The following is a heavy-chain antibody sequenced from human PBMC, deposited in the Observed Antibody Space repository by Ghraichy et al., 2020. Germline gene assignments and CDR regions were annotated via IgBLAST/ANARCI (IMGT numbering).Heavy chain of an antibody. CDR2: IYYSGST. CDR1: GGSISSSSYY. V-gene: IGHV4-39*01. J-gene: IGHJ4*02. CDR3: ARQGVLLPFDY. D-gene: IGHD2-15*01. Sequence: SETLSLTCTVSGGSISSSSYYWGWIRQPPGKGLEWIGSIYYSGSTYYNPSLKSRVTISVDTSKNQFSLKLSSVTAADTAVYYCARQGVLLPFDYWGQGTLVTVSS.